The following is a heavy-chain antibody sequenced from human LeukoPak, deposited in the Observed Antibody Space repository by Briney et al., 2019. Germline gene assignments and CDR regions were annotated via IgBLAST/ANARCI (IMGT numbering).Heavy chain of an antibody. Sequence: GGSLRLSCAASGFTFSSYGMHWVRQAPGKGLEWVAVIWYGGSNKYYADSVKGRFTISRDNSNNTLYLQMNSLRAEDTAVYYCAKSAGDGGYYYYYMDVWGKGIAVTVSS. CDR1: GFTFSSYG. J-gene: IGHJ6*03. CDR2: IWYGGSNK. D-gene: IGHD6-13*01. CDR3: AKSAGDGGYYYYYMDV. V-gene: IGHV3-30*02.